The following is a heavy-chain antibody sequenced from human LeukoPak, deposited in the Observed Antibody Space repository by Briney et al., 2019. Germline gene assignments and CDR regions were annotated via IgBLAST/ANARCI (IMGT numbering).Heavy chain of an antibody. CDR1: GYTFTSYY. Sequence: ASVKVSCKASGYTFTSYYMHWVRQAPGQGLEWMGIINPSGGNTGYAQKFQGRVTMTRNTSISTAYMELSSLRSEDTAVYYCARPYYDSSGYYPYYYYGMDVWGQGTTVTVSS. D-gene: IGHD3-22*01. J-gene: IGHJ6*02. CDR3: ARPYYDSSGYYPYYYYGMDV. V-gene: IGHV1-46*01. CDR2: INPSGGNT.